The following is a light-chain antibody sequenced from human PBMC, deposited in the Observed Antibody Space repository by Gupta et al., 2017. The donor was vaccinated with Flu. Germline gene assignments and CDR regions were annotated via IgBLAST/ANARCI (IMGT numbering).Light chain of an antibody. CDR3: QKDNSSGT. Sequence: SPSSLSASVGDRVTITCRASQGISNYLAWYQQKPGKVPKLLIYAASTLQSGVPSRFSGSGSGTDFTLTISSLQPEDVATYYCQKDNSSGTFGQGTKVEIK. J-gene: IGKJ1*01. V-gene: IGKV1-27*01. CDR2: AAS. CDR1: QGISNY.